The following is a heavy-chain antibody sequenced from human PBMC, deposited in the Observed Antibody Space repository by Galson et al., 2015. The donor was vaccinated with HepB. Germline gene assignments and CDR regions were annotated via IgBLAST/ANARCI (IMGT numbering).Heavy chain of an antibody. CDR3: ARGASPPGYRSTSDI. Sequence: SLRLSCAASGFTSSDHYMDWVRQAPGKGLEWVGRTRDKPNSYTTEYAASVKGRFTISRDDSKNSLSLQMNSLKTEDTALYYCARGASPPGYRSTSDIWGQGTMVTVSS. V-gene: IGHV3-72*01. J-gene: IGHJ3*02. CDR2: TRDKPNSYTT. D-gene: IGHD6-19*01. CDR1: GFTSSDHY.